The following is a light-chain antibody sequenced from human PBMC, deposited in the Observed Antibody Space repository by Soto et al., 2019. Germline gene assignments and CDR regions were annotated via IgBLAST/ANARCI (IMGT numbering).Light chain of an antibody. Sequence: EIVLTQSPGTLSLSPGERATLSCRASQSVSSSYLAWYQQKPGQAPRLLIYGASSRATGIPDRFSGSGSGTVFTLTISRLEPEDFAVYYCQQYGSSPFTFGPRTKVDSK. CDR3: QQYGSSPFT. CDR1: QSVSSSY. J-gene: IGKJ3*01. CDR2: GAS. V-gene: IGKV3-20*01.